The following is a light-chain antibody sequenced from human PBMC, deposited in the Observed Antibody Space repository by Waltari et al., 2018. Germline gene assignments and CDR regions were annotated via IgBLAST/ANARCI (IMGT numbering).Light chain of an antibody. J-gene: IGKJ5*01. CDR1: QDVQKY. CDR2: AGS. CDR3: QQSYSPPPIT. V-gene: IGKV1-39*01. Sequence: DIRLTQSPSHLSASVGDRVTITCRASQDVQKYLNWYQQKPGKAPKLLIYAGSSLQSGVPSRFSGRGFGTDFTLTITSLQPEDFGSYYCQQSYSPPPITFGQGTRLEIK.